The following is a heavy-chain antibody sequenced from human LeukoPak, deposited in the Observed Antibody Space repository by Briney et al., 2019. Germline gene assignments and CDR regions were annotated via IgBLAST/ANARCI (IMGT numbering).Heavy chain of an antibody. CDR2: INAGNGNT. Sequence: ASVKVSCKASGYTFTSYAMHWVRPDPGQRLEWMGWINAGNGNTKYSQKFQGRVTITRDTSASTAYMELSSLRSEDTAVYYCARGALSVDAFDIWGQGTMVTVSS. V-gene: IGHV1-3*01. CDR1: GYTFTSYA. CDR3: ARGALSVDAFDI. J-gene: IGHJ3*02.